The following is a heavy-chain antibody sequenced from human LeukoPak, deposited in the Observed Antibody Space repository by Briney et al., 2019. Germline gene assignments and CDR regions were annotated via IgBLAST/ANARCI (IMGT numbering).Heavy chain of an antibody. CDR2: IWYDGSNK. Sequence: GGSLRLSCAASGFTFSSYGMHWVRQAPGKGLEWVAVIWYDGSNKYYADSVKGRFTISRDNSKNTLYLQMNSLRAGDTAVYYCARDSSDYATDYWGQGTLVTVSS. J-gene: IGHJ4*02. V-gene: IGHV3-33*01. CDR1: GFTFSSYG. CDR3: ARDSSDYATDY. D-gene: IGHD3-16*01.